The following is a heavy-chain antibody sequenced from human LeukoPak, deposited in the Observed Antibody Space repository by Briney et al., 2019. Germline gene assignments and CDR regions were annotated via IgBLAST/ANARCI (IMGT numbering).Heavy chain of an antibody. D-gene: IGHD3-16*01. J-gene: IGHJ4*02. Sequence: ASVKVSCKVSGYTLTELSMHWVRQAPGKGLEWMGGFDPEDGETVYAQKFQGRVTMTRDTSTSTVYMELSSLRSEDTAVYYCARDQGWMITFGGVPSDYWGQGTLVTVSS. CDR3: ARDQGWMITFGGVPSDY. CDR2: FDPEDGET. CDR1: GYTLTELS. V-gene: IGHV1-24*01.